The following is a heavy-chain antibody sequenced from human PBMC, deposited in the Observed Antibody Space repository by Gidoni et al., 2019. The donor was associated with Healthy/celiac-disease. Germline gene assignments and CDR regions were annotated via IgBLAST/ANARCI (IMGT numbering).Heavy chain of an antibody. D-gene: IGHD2-21*02. CDR3: AREIGRVTTIPMSTFDY. CDR1: GDSVSRHSAA. V-gene: IGHV6-1*01. Sequence: QVQLQQSGPGLVKPSQTLSLTCDISGDSVSRHSAAGNWIRQSPSRGLEWLGRTYQRSKWYNDYAVSVKSRITINPDTSKNQFSLQLNSVTPEDTAVYYCAREIGRVTTIPMSTFDYWGQGTLVTVSS. J-gene: IGHJ4*02. CDR2: TYQRSKWYN.